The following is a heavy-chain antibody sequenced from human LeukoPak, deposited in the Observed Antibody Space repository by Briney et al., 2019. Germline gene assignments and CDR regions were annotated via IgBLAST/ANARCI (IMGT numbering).Heavy chain of an antibody. CDR1: GFTFSSYA. CDR2: ISGSGGST. D-gene: IGHD1-26*01. V-gene: IGHV3-23*01. CDR3: ARHPSGSYYGWFDP. J-gene: IGHJ5*02. Sequence: PGGSLRLSCAASGFTFSSYAMSWVRQAPGKGLEWVSAISGSGGSTYYADSVKGRFTISRDNSKNTLYLQMNSLRAEDTAVYYCARHPSGSYYGWFDPWGQGTLVTVPS.